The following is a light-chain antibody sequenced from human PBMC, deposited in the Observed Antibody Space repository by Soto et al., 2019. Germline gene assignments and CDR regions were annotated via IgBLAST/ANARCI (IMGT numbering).Light chain of an antibody. CDR1: QSISGE. V-gene: IGKV3-15*01. Sequence: EIVMTQSPATLSVSPGERATLSCRASQSISGELAWYQQRPGQPPRLLIYGVSTRATGVPDRFSGSGSGSYFTLTISGLQSEDFAVYYCQQGHDWPLTFGQGTRLDI. J-gene: IGKJ2*01. CDR2: GVS. CDR3: QQGHDWPLT.